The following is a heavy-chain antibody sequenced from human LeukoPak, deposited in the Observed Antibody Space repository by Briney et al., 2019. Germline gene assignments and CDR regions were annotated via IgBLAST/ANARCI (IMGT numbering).Heavy chain of an antibody. CDR3: AIGGAYCGGDCPPDAFDI. D-gene: IGHD2-21*02. J-gene: IGHJ3*02. V-gene: IGHV4-34*01. Sequence: SETLSLTYAVYGGSFSGYYWSWIRQPPGKGLEWIGEINHSGSTNYNPSLKSRVTISVDTSKNQFSLKLSSVTAADTAVYYCAIGGAYCGGDCPPDAFDIWGQGTMVTVSS. CDR2: INHSGST. CDR1: GGSFSGYY.